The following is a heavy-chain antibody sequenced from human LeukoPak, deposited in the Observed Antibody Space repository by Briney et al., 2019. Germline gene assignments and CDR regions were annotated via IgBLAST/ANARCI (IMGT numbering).Heavy chain of an antibody. D-gene: IGHD1-26*01. CDR3: AREGARSSDTSGSYPLDY. V-gene: IGHV1-18*01. CDR1: GYTFTSYG. J-gene: IGHJ4*02. Sequence: ASVKVSCKASGYTFTSYGISWVRQAPGQGLEWMGWISAYNGNTNYAQKFQGRVTITKNSSISTAYMELSSLTSEDTAVYYCAREGARSSDTSGSYPLDYWGQGTLVTVSS. CDR2: ISAYNGNT.